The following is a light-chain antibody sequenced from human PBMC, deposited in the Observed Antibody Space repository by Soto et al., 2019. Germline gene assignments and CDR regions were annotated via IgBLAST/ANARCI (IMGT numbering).Light chain of an antibody. Sequence: DIVMTESPDSLAVSLGGRATINWKSSQSVLYSSNNKNYLAWYQQKPGQPPKLLIYWASTRESGVPDRFSGSGSGTDFTLTISSLQAEDVAVYYCQQYYSTPLTFGGGTKVDIK. CDR2: WAS. CDR1: QSVLYSSNNKNY. V-gene: IGKV4-1*01. CDR3: QQYYSTPLT. J-gene: IGKJ4*01.